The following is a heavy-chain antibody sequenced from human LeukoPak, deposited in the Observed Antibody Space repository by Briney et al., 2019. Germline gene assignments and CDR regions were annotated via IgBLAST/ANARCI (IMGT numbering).Heavy chain of an antibody. D-gene: IGHD4/OR15-4a*01. V-gene: IGHV3-21*01. CDR2: ISSSSSYI. Sequence: GGSLRLSCAASGFTFSSYSMNWVRQAPGKGLEWVSSISSSSSYIYYADSVKGRFTISGDNAKNSLYLQMNSLRAEDTAGYYFARACMVEEAGALDVCGQGTPVTVSS. CDR3: ARACMVEEAGALDV. J-gene: IGHJ6*02. CDR1: GFTFSSYS.